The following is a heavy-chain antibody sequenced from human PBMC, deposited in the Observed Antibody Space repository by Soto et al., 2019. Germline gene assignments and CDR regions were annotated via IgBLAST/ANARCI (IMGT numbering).Heavy chain of an antibody. J-gene: IGHJ4*02. CDR2: INAVGSGT. CDR1: GFPFNTYW. V-gene: IGHV3-74*01. Sequence: EVQLVESGGGLVQPGGSLRLSCAASGFPFNTYWMHWVRQAPGGGLVWVSRINAVGSGTTYADSVKGRFSVSRDNDKKSLFLQMNSLRDEDTAVYYCARLPKGSTVTSWGQGTLVTVSS. CDR3: ARLPKGSTVTS. D-gene: IGHD4-17*01.